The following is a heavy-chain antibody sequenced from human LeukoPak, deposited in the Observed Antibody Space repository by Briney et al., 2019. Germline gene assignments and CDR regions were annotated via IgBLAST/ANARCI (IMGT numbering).Heavy chain of an antibody. V-gene: IGHV3-23*01. D-gene: IGHD4-17*01. CDR3: AKDSALAVNPLFDY. Sequence: PGGSLRLSCAASGFTFSSYAMSWVRQAPGKGLEWISAISGSGGSTYYADSVKGRFTISRDNSKNTLYLQMNSLRAEDTAVYYCAKDSALAVNPLFDYWGQGTLVTVSS. CDR2: ISGSGGST. J-gene: IGHJ4*02. CDR1: GFTFSSYA.